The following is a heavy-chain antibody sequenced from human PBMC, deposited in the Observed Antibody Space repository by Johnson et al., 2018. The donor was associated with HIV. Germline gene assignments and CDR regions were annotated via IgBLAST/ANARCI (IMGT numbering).Heavy chain of an antibody. V-gene: IGHV3-30-3*01. CDR1: GFTFSSYA. Sequence: QVQLVESGGGVVQPGRSLRLSCAASGFTFSSYAMHWVRQAPGKGLEWVAVISYAGSNKYYADSVKGRFTISRDNSKNTLYLQMNSRRAEDTAVYYCARDGGYSYGDAFDIWGQGTMVTVSS. CDR3: ARDGGYSYGDAFDI. D-gene: IGHD5-18*01. CDR2: ISYAGSNK. J-gene: IGHJ3*02.